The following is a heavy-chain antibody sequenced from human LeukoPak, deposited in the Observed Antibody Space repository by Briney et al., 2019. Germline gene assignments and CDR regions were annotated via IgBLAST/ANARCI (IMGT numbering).Heavy chain of an antibody. J-gene: IGHJ4*02. D-gene: IGHD1-26*01. V-gene: IGHV4-38-2*02. Sequence: SGTLSLTCTVSGYSISSGYYWGWIRQPPGKGLEWIGSIYHSGSTYYNPSLKSRVTISVDTSKNQFSLKLSSVTAADTAVYYCARDVHGAVSGAHDYWGQGTLVTVSS. CDR1: GYSISSGYY. CDR2: IYHSGST. CDR3: ARDVHGAVSGAHDY.